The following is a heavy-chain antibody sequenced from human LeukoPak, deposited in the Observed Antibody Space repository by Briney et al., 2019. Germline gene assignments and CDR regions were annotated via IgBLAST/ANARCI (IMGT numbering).Heavy chain of an antibody. CDR3: ARELGGDIVVVPATPY. J-gene: IGHJ4*02. Sequence: ASVKVSCKASGYTFTSYAMNWVRQAPGQGLEWMGWINTNTGNPTYAQGFTGRFVFSLDTSVSTAYLQISSLKAEDTAVYYYARELGGDIVVVPATPYWGQGTLVTVSS. CDR1: GYTFTSYA. V-gene: IGHV7-4-1*02. CDR2: INTNTGNP. D-gene: IGHD2-2*01.